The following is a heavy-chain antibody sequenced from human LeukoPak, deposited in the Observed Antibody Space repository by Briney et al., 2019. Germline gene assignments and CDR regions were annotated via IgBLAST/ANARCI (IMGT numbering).Heavy chain of an antibody. CDR3: ATGFKMYGGAAAGTFAFDI. CDR2: FDPEDGET. J-gene: IGHJ3*02. D-gene: IGHD6-13*01. Sequence: ASVKVSCKVSGYTLTELSMHWVRQAPGKGLEWMGGFDPEDGETIYTQKFQGRVTMTEDTSTDTAYMELSSLRSEDTAVYYCATGFKMYGGAAAGTFAFDIWGQGTMVTVSS. V-gene: IGHV1-24*01. CDR1: GYTLTELS.